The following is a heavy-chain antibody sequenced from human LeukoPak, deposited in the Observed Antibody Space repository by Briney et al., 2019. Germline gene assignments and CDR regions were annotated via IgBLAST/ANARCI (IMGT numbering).Heavy chain of an antibody. V-gene: IGHV1-2*02. J-gene: IGHJ4*02. Sequence: ASVRVSCKASGYTFTIYYMHWVRRAPGQGLEWMGWINPNSGATSYAQRFQGRVTMTRDTSISTAYMELSGLTSDDTAVYYCARNPPYCTSTSCYNDYWGQGTLVTVSS. CDR2: INPNSGAT. CDR3: ARNPPYCTSTSCYNDY. CDR1: GYTFTIYY. D-gene: IGHD2-2*02.